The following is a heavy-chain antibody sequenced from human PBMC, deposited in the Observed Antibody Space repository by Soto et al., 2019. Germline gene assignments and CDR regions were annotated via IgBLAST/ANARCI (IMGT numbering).Heavy chain of an antibody. CDR2: ISAYNGNT. Sequence: ASVKVSCKASGYTFTSYGISWVRQAPGQGLEWMGWISAYNGNTNYAQKLQGRVTMTTDPSTSTAYMELRSLRSDDTAVYYCARGGYCSGGSCYSHNWFDPWGQGTLVTVSS. CDR1: GYTFTSYG. V-gene: IGHV1-18*01. J-gene: IGHJ5*02. CDR3: ARGGYCSGGSCYSHNWFDP. D-gene: IGHD2-15*01.